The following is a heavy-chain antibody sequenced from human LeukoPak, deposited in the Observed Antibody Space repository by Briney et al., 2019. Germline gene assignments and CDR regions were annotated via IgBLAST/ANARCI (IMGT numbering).Heavy chain of an antibody. J-gene: IGHJ5*02. V-gene: IGHV4-34*01. D-gene: IGHD2-2*01. CDR3: ARASRVPRQYNWFDP. CDR2: INHSGST. Sequence: SETLSLTCAVYGGSFSSYYWSWIRQPPGKGLEWIGEINHSGSTNYNPSLKSRVTISVDTSKNQFSLKLSSVTAADAAVYYCARASRVPRQYNWFDPWGQGTLVTVSS. CDR1: GGSFSSYY.